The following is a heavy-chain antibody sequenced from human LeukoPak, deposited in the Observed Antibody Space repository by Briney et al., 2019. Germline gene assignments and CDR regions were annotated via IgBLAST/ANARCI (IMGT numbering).Heavy chain of an antibody. Sequence: PGGSLRLSCAASGVNVSRHYMTWVRQPPGKGLEWVSVLYDGGPTYYADSVKGRFTISRDNSRNMVYLQMVNLRAEDTAIYYCARDGRFGELTHWGQGTLVTVSS. CDR1: GVNVSRHY. D-gene: IGHD3-10*01. J-gene: IGHJ4*02. CDR2: LYDGGPT. V-gene: IGHV3-53*01. CDR3: ARDGRFGELTH.